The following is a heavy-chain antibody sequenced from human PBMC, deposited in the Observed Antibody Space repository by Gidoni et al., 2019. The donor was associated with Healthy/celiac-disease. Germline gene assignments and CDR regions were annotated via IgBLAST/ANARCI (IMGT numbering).Heavy chain of an antibody. CDR2: ISSSSSYI. J-gene: IGHJ5*02. Sequence: EVQLVESGGGLVKPGGSLRLSCAASGFTFSSYSMNWVRQAPGKGLEWVSSISSSSSYIYYADSVKGRFTISRDNAKNSLYLQMNSLRAEDTAVYYCARDGRAEYQLLWGNWFDPWGQGTLVTVSS. CDR3: ARDGRAEYQLLWGNWFDP. D-gene: IGHD2-2*01. CDR1: GFTFSSYS. V-gene: IGHV3-21*01.